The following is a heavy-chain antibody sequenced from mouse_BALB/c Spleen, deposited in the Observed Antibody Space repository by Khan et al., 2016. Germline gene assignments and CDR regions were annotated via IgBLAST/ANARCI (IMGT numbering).Heavy chain of an antibody. CDR1: DYSITSDYA. CDR3: ARSSNWDGFDY. D-gene: IGHD4-1*01. J-gene: IGHJ3*01. CDR2: ISYSGST. V-gene: IGHV3-2*02. Sequence: EVQLQESGPGLVTPSQSLSLTCTVTDYSITSDYAWNWIRQFPGNRVEWLGYISYSGSTIYNPSLKSRISLTRDTSKNQFFLQLTSVTTEDTATYYCARSSNWDGFDYWGQGTLVTVSA.